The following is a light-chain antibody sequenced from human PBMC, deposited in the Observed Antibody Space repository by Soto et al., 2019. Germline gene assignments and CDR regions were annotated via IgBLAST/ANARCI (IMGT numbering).Light chain of an antibody. CDR1: SSDVGGYNS. Sequence: QSALTQSASVSGSPGQSITISCTGTSSDVGGYNSVSWYQHHPGKAPKLMIFDVSNRPSGISDRFSGSKSGNTASLTISGLQAEDEADYYYSSYRRGNTLVFGGGTKLTVL. V-gene: IGLV2-14*03. J-gene: IGLJ2*01. CDR2: DVS. CDR3: SSYRRGNTLV.